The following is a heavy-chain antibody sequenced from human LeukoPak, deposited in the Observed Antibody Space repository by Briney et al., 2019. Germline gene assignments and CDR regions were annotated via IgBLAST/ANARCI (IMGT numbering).Heavy chain of an antibody. D-gene: IGHD2-2*01. Sequence: PGGSLRLSCAASGFTFSSYWMHWVRQAPGKGLVWVSRINSDGSSTSYADSVKGRFTISRDNAKNALYLQMNSLRAEDTAVYYCARDMSCSSTSCYGTEDDAFDIWGQGTMVTVSS. CDR1: GFTFSSYW. CDR3: ARDMSCSSTSCYGTEDDAFDI. V-gene: IGHV3-74*01. J-gene: IGHJ3*02. CDR2: INSDGSST.